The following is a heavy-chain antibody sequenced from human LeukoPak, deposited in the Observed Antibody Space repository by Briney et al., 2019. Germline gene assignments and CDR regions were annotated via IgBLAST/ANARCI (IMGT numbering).Heavy chain of an antibody. CDR3: AREGFLEWLNAFDI. Sequence: ASVKVSCKASGYTFTSYDINWVRQAPGQGLEWMGWISGYNGNTNYAQKFQGRVTMTRDTSTRTAYMELRSLRSDDTAVYYCAREGFLEWLNAFDIWGQGTMVTVS. J-gene: IGHJ3*02. D-gene: IGHD3-3*01. CDR1: GYTFTSYD. CDR2: ISGYNGNT. V-gene: IGHV1-18*01.